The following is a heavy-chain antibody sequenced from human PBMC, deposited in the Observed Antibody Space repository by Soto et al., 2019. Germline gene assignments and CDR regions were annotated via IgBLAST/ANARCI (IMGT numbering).Heavy chain of an antibody. CDR2: IKQDGSEK. V-gene: IGHV3-7*01. CDR3: ARVEGGYYGSGSYGFDY. J-gene: IGHJ4*02. Sequence: EVQLVESGGGLAQPGGSLSLSCAASGFTFSNYWMTWVRQAPGKGLEWVANIKQDGSEKYYVDSVKGRSTISRDNAKNSVYLHMDSLRVEDTAVYYCARVEGGYYGSGSYGFDYWGQGSLVTVSS. D-gene: IGHD3-10*01. CDR1: GFTFSNYW.